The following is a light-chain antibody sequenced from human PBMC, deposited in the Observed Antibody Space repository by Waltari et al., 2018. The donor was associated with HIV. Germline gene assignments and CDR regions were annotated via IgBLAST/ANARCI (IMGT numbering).Light chain of an antibody. V-gene: IGKV3-15*01. CDR3: QHYNNRPPLT. CDR1: QSVSTN. Sequence: IVMTQSPATLSVSPGERATLSCRPSQSVSTNLAWYQQKPGQAPRLLIFSASARAAGIPARFSGSGSGTDFTLTISSPQSEDSAVYYCQHYNNRPPLTFGQGTRLEI. J-gene: IGKJ5*01. CDR2: SAS.